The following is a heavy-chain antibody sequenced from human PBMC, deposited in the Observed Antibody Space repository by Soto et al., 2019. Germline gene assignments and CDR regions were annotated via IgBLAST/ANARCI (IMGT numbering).Heavy chain of an antibody. V-gene: IGHV4-59*08. J-gene: IGHJ4*02. D-gene: IGHD3-10*01. CDR1: GGSISSGY. Sequence: SETLSLTCTVSGGSISSGYWSWLRQPPGKGLEWIGYIYNSGSTNYNPSYKSRVTISVDMSKNQFSLRLSSVTAADTAVYYCARQVAYYHGSGSNHPYYFDYWGQGTLVTVSS. CDR2: IYNSGST. CDR3: ARQVAYYHGSGSNHPYYFDY.